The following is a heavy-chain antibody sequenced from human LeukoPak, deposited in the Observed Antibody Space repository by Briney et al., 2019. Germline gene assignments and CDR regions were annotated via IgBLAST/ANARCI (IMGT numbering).Heavy chain of an antibody. CDR1: GGSISSYY. CDR3: ARGGESYGSGSPPFDY. CDR2: IYTSGST. Sequence: SETLSLTCTVSGGSISSYYWSWIRQPAGKGLEWIGRIYTSGSTNYNPSLKSRVTMSVDTSKNQFSLKLSPVTAADTAVYYCARGGESYGSGSPPFDYWGQGTLVTVSS. D-gene: IGHD3-10*01. V-gene: IGHV4-4*07. J-gene: IGHJ4*02.